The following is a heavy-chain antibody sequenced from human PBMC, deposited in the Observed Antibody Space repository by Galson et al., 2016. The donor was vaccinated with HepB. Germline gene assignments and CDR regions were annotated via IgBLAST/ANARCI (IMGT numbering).Heavy chain of an antibody. CDR2: VNHNGYNT. D-gene: IGHD1-26*01. CDR1: GFTFRSYA. J-gene: IGHJ4*02. Sequence: SLRLSCAASGFTFRSYAMNWVRQSPGKGLEWVSSVNHNGYNTYYADSVKGRFTISRDNSKNTLSLQMNSLRAEDTAIYYCASGGSASFWRYYFDHWGQGTVVTVSS. CDR3: ASGGSASFWRYYFDH. V-gene: IGHV3-23*01.